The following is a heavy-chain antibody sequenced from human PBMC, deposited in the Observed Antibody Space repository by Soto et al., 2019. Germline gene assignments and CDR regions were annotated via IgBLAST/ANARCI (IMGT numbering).Heavy chain of an antibody. CDR2: IIPIQGKA. CDR3: AKSLLFVDHGYMDV. J-gene: IGHJ6*03. CDR1: GGSFTSIS. Sequence: QVQLVQSGAELKKPGSSGKVSCEALGGSFTSISFTWGRQAPGQGLEWMGRIIPIQGKANYALKFQDRVTITADRSTRTVYMELTSLRPEDTAVYFCAKSLLFVDHGYMDVWGKGTTVTVSS. V-gene: IGHV1-69*02. D-gene: IGHD2-21*01.